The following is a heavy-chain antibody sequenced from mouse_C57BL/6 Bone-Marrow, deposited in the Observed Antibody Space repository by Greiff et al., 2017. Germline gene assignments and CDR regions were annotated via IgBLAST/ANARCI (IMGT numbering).Heavy chain of an antibody. J-gene: IGHJ4*01. CDR3: ARSALRFGDY. V-gene: IGHV2-9-1*01. CDR2: IWTGGGT. D-gene: IGHD1-1*01. CDR1: GFSLTSYA. Sequence: QVQLQQSGPGLVAPSQSLSITCTVSGFSLTSYAISWVRQPPGKGLEWLGVIWTGGGTNYNSALKSRLSISKDNSKSQVCLKRNSLQADDTARYYCARSALRFGDYWGQGTSVTVSS.